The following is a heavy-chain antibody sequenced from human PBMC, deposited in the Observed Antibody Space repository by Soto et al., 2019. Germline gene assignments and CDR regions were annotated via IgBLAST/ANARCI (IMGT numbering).Heavy chain of an antibody. CDR3: SRWPDCSRTICYTEWFDP. CDR2: ISAHNGAT. D-gene: IGHD2-2*02. Sequence: QVQLVQSGAEVKKPGASVKVYCKASGYTFTSYGINWVRQGPGPGFEWLGWISAHNGATNYAQKLQGRAPLTTDTSTSAAYRELRSLRSADPAIYSCSRWPDCSRTICYTEWFDPLGQGTLVTVS. J-gene: IGHJ5*02. V-gene: IGHV1-18*01. CDR1: GYTFTSYG.